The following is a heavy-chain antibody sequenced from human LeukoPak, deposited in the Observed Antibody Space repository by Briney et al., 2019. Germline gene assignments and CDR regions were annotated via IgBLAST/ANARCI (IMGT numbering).Heavy chain of an antibody. CDR2: SYHSGST. J-gene: IGHJ4*02. CDR3: ARAGGLYYFDS. V-gene: IGHV4-30-2*01. Sequence: PSETLSLTCTVSGGSINSGGYYWSWIRQPPGKSLECIGYSYHSGSTYYNPSLKSRVTISVDRSKNQFSLELNSVTAADTAVYYCARAGGLYYFDSWGQGTLVTVSS. D-gene: IGHD3-16*01. CDR1: GGSINSGGYY.